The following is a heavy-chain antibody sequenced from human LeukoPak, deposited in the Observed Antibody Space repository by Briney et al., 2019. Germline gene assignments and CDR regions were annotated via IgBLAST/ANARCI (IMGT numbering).Heavy chain of an antibody. J-gene: IGHJ4*02. D-gene: IGHD2-8*01. CDR3: AKDGPVLMVYAVKNYFDY. V-gene: IGHV3-23*01. CDR1: GFTFSSYA. CDR2: ISGSGGST. Sequence: SGGSLRLSCAAFGFTFSSYAMSWVRQAPGKGLEWVSAISGSGGSTYYADSVKGRFTISRDNSKNTLYLQMNSLRAEDTAVYYCAKDGPVLMVYAVKNYFDYWGQGTLVTVSS.